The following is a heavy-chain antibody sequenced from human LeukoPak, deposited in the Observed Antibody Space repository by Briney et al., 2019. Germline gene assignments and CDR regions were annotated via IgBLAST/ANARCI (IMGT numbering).Heavy chain of an antibody. Sequence: SETLSLTCTVSGGSISSYYWSWIRQPPGKGLEWIGYIYYSGSTYYNPSLKSRVTISVDTSKNQLSLKLSSVTAADTAVYYCARERGYFDTRDYWGQGTLVTVSS. CDR2: IYYSGST. CDR1: GGSISSYY. D-gene: IGHD3-9*01. V-gene: IGHV4-59*12. J-gene: IGHJ4*02. CDR3: ARERGYFDTRDY.